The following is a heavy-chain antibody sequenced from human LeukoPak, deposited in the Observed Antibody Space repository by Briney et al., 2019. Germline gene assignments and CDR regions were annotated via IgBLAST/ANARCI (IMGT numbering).Heavy chain of an antibody. D-gene: IGHD3-22*01. CDR3: ARHAYDSSGYFDY. J-gene: IGHJ4*02. V-gene: IGHV5-51*01. CDR1: GYTFNSYW. CDR2: IYPGDSDT. Sequence: GESLKISCKGSGYTFNSYWIGWVRQMPGKGLEWMGIIYPGDSDTRYSPSFQGQVTISADKSISTAYLQWSSLKASDTAMYYCARHAYDSSGYFDYWGQGTLVTVSS.